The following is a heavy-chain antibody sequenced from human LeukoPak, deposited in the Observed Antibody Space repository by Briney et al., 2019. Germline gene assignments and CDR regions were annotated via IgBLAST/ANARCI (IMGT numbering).Heavy chain of an antibody. D-gene: IGHD6-13*01. V-gene: IGHV3-73*01. Sequence: GGSLKISCAASGFNLSDYSMHWGRRAFGKGLEWVGRIRSKANSYATAYAASMKGRFTISRDDSKNTAYLQMNSLKTEDTAVYYCTSRVYGPPTSDYWGQGTLVTVSS. J-gene: IGHJ4*02. CDR3: TSRVYGPPTSDY. CDR1: GFNLSDYS. CDR2: IRSKANSYAT.